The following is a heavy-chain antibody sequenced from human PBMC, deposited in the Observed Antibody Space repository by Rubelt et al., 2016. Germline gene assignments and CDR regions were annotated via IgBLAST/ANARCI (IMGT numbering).Heavy chain of an antibody. J-gene: IGHJ5*02. CDR3: ARSPRYDFEDNWFDP. CDR2: IIPILGIA. D-gene: IGHD3-3*01. V-gene: IGHV1-69*04. CDR1: GGTFSSYA. Sequence: QVQLVQSGAEVKKPGSSVKVSCKASGGTFSSYAISWVRQAPGQGLEWMGRIIPILGIANYAQKFQCRVTIAADKSTSTGNMELSSLRSEDTAVYYCARSPRYDFEDNWFDPWGQGTLVTVSS.